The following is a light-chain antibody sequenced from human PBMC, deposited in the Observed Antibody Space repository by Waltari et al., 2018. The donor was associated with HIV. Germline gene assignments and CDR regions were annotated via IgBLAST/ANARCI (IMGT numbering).Light chain of an antibody. Sequence: QSVLTQPPSVSAAPGQKVPISCPGSSPNIGSTRVFWYQQLPGTAPKLLIYDNTKRPSGIPDRFSGSKSGTLATLGITGLQTGEEADYYCGTWDSSLSAVLFGGGTKLTVL. CDR3: GTWDSSLSAVL. V-gene: IGLV1-51*01. J-gene: IGLJ2*01. CDR1: SPNIGSTR. CDR2: DNT.